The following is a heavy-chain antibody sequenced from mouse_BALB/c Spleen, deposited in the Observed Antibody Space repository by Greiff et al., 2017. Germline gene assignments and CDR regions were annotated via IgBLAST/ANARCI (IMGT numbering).Heavy chain of an antibody. J-gene: IGHJ4*01. D-gene: IGHD2-3*01. CDR1: GFNIKDYY. CDR2: IDPENGDT. V-gene: IGHV14-4*02. Sequence: VQLQQSGAELVRSGASVKLSCTASGFNIKDYYMHWVKQRPEQGLEWIGWIDPENGDTEYAPKFQGKATMTADTSSNTAYLQLSSLTSEDTAVYYCNARGDGYAMDYWGQGTSDTVSS. CDR3: NARGDGYAMDY.